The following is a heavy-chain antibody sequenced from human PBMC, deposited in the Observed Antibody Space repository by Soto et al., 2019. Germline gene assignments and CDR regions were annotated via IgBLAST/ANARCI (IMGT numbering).Heavy chain of an antibody. Sequence: QVHLVQSGAEVKKHGASLQVSCNGSGYGFTTYGITWVRKAPGQGLEWMAWISAHNGNTNYAQKLNGRVTVTSDTSTSKAYIELRSLRSDDKAVYYCARGRYVDYRIQGALVTVSS. CDR3: ARGRYVDY. D-gene: IGHD1-1*01. V-gene: IGHV1-18*01. CDR2: ISAHNGNT. CDR1: GYGFTTYG. J-gene: IGHJ4*02.